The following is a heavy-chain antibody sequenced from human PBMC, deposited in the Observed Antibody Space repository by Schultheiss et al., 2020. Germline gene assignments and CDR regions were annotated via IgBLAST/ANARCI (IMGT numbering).Heavy chain of an antibody. CDR1: GFTFSSYS. J-gene: IGHJ6*02. CDR2: ISSSSSYI. V-gene: IGHV3-21*01. CDR3: ARDWDSSGWYTPPGYYYYGMDV. Sequence: GGSLRLSCAASGFTFSSYSMNWVRQAPGKGLEWVSSISSSSSYIYYADSVKGRFTISRDNAKNSLYLQMNSLRAEDTAVYYCARDWDSSGWYTPPGYYYYGMDVWGQGTTVTVSS. D-gene: IGHD6-19*01.